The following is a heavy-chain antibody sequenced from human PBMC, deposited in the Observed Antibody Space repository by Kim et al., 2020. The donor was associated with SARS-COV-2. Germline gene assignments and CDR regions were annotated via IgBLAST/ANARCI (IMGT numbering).Heavy chain of an antibody. CDR3: ARDSGSYLNHDY. CDR2: IYYSGST. CDR1: GGSVSSGSYY. V-gene: IGHV4-61*01. Sequence: SETLSLTCTVSGGSVSSGSYYWSWIRQPPGKGLEWIGYIYYSGSTNYNPSLKSRCTISVDTSKNQFSLKLSPVTAADTAVYYCARDSGSYLNHDYWGQGTLVTVSS. J-gene: IGHJ4*02. D-gene: IGHD1-26*01.